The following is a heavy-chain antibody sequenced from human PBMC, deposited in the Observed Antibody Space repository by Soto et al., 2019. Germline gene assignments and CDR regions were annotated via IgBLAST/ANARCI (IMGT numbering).Heavy chain of an antibody. CDR3: ARVNYGDYVQDY. J-gene: IGHJ4*02. D-gene: IGHD4-17*01. CDR2: IYYSGST. CDR1: CGSIISSGYY. V-gene: IGHV4-31*03. Sequence: SETLSLTCTFSCGSIISSGYYWSCIRQHPGKGLEWIGYIYYSGSTYYNPSLKSRVTISVDTSKNQFSLKLSSVTAADTAVYYCARVNYGDYVQDYWGQGTLVTVSS.